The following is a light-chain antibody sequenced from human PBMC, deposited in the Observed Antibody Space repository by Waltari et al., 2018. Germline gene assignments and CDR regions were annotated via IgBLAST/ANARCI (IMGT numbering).Light chain of an antibody. J-gene: IGLJ3*02. V-gene: IGLV2-14*03. CDR3: SSYTSSSTLWV. CDR1: RRDVGGNNY. CDR2: DVS. Sequence: QSALTQPASVSGSPGQSITIPCTGTRRDVGGNNYVSWYQQHQGKAPKLMIYDVSNRPSGVSNRFSGSKSGNTASLTISGLQAEDEADYYCSSYTSSSTLWVFGGGTKLTVL.